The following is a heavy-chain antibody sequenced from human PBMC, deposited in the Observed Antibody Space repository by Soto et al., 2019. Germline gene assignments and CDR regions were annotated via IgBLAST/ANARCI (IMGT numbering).Heavy chain of an antibody. V-gene: IGHV3-48*01. CDR3: ARDVSGYDKHFDY. CDR2: ISSSSSTI. Sequence: GGSLRLSCAASGFTFSSYSMNWVRQAPGKGLEWVSYISSSSSTIYYADSVKGRFTISRDNAKNSLYLQMNSLRAEDTAVYYCARDVSGYDKHFDYWGQGTLVTVS. J-gene: IGHJ4*02. CDR1: GFTFSSYS. D-gene: IGHD5-12*01.